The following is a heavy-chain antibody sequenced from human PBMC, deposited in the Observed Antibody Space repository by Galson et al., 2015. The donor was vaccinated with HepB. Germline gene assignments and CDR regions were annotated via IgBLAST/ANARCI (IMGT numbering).Heavy chain of an antibody. CDR3: ASHFY. CDR1: GLIFNNFA. D-gene: IGHD2/OR15-2a*01. CDR2: ISYDGSNK. V-gene: IGHV3-30*04. J-gene: IGHJ4*02. Sequence: SLRLSCATSGLIFNNFAMHWVRQAPGKGLEWVAVISYDGSNKYYADSVKGRFTISRDNSKNTLDLQMNSLRVEDTAVYYCASHFYWGQGTLVTVSS.